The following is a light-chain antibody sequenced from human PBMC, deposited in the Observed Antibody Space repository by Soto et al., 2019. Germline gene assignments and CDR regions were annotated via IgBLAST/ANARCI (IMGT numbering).Light chain of an antibody. Sequence: DIQMTQSPSTLSASIGDTVTLTCRASQSLTGRLAWYQQKPGRPPKLLIYDVPFLESGVPSRFSGSESGTDFTLTISSLRPDDFATFYCQQYKVYPYTFGQGTRLDI. CDR3: QQYKVYPYT. V-gene: IGKV1-5*01. CDR2: DVP. CDR1: QSLTGR. J-gene: IGKJ2*01.